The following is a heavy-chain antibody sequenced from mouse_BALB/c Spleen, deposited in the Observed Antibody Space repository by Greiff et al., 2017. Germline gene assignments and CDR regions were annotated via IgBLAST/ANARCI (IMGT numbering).Heavy chain of an antibody. CDR1: GYTFTSYY. CDR2: INPSNGGT. V-gene: IGHV1S81*02. Sequence: QVQLKESGAELVKPGASVKLSCKASGYTFTSYYMYWVKQRPGQGLEWIGEINPSNGGTNFNEKFKSKATLTVDKSSSTAYMQLSSLTSEDSAVYYCTRSNDGYAMDYWGQGTSVTVSS. J-gene: IGHJ4*01. D-gene: IGHD2-12*01. CDR3: TRSNDGYAMDY.